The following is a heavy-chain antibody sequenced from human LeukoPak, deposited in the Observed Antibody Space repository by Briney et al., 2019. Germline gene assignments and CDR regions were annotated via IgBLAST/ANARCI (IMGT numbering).Heavy chain of an antibody. CDR1: GGSISNFY. D-gene: IGHD2-2*01. CDR3: ARGLSSTRRESDY. CDR2: IDYSGTT. V-gene: IGHV4-59*01. J-gene: IGHJ4*02. Sequence: PSATLSLTCSVSGGSISNFYWSWIRQPPGKGLEWIGYIDYSGTTSYNPSLKSRVTISIDTSKNQFSLRLSSVAAADTAVYFCARGLSSTRRESDYWGQGTLVTVSS.